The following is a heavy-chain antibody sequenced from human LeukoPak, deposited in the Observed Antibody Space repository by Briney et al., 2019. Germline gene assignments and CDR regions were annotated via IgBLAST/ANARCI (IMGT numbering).Heavy chain of an antibody. CDR1: GFTFSSYW. CDR2: ISSSSSYI. D-gene: IGHD3-3*01. J-gene: IGHJ4*02. Sequence: GGSLRLSCAASGFTFSSYWMSWVRQAPGKGLEWVSSISSSSSYIYYADSVKGRFTISRDNAKNSLYLQMNSLRAEDTAVYYCARPTYESGYYGGYWGQGTLVTVSS. V-gene: IGHV3-21*01. CDR3: ARPTYESGYYGGY.